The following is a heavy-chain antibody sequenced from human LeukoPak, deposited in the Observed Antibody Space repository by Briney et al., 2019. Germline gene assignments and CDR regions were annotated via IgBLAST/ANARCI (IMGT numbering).Heavy chain of an antibody. J-gene: IGHJ5*02. CDR1: GFTFSSYA. Sequence: PGGSLRLSCAASGFTFSSYAMSWVREAPGKGLEWVSAISGSGGSTYYADSVKGGFTISRDNSKNKMYLQMNSLRAEDTAVYYCAKDPYNWNYDSWFDPWGQGTLVTVSS. D-gene: IGHD1-7*01. CDR3: AKDPYNWNYDSWFDP. CDR2: ISGSGGST. V-gene: IGHV3-23*01.